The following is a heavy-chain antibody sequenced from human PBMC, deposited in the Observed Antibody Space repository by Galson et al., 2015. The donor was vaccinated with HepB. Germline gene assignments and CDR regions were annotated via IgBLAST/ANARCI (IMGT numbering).Heavy chain of an antibody. CDR2: ILYSGRT. Sequence: SLTCSVSGGSIVSNDYYWAWVRQPPGKGLEWIGSILYSGRTYYNPSLKSRVTGRTYYNPSLESRLTISVDTSRNQFSLRLTSVTAADTAVYYCARRGNGYNLPDFDHWGQGTLATVSS. J-gene: IGHJ4*02. D-gene: IGHD5-24*01. V-gene: IGHV4-39*01. CDR3: ARRGNGYNLPDFDH. CDR1: GGSIVSNDYY.